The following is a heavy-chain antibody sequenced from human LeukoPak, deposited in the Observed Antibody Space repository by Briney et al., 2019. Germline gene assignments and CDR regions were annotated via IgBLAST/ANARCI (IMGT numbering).Heavy chain of an antibody. CDR2: ISSSGSTI. Sequence: GGSLRLSCAASGFTFSDYYMSWIRQAPGKGLEWASYISSSGSTIYYADPVKGRFTISRDNAKNSLYLQMNSLRAEDTAVYYCARVTGYGSGTRFDPWGQGTLVTVSS. CDR3: ARVTGYGSGTRFDP. V-gene: IGHV3-11*01. CDR1: GFTFSDYY. J-gene: IGHJ5*02. D-gene: IGHD3-10*01.